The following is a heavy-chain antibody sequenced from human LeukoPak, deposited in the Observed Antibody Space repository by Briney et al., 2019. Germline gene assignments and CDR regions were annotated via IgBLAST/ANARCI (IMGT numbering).Heavy chain of an antibody. CDR3: VRLLRAAMAFDY. Sequence: SETLSLTCTVSGGSISSSSYYWGWIRQPPGKGLEWIGSIYYSGSTYYNPSLKTRVTISVDTSKNQFSLKLSSVTAADTAVYYCVRLLRAAMAFDYWGQGTLVTVSS. CDR1: GGSISSSSYY. J-gene: IGHJ4*02. CDR2: IYYSGST. D-gene: IGHD5-18*01. V-gene: IGHV4-39*01.